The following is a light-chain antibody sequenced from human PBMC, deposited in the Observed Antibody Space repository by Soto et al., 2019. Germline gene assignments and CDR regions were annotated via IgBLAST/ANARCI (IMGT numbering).Light chain of an antibody. CDR1: SSDVGSYDY. V-gene: IGLV2-14*03. Sequence: QSALTQPASVSGSPGQSSTFSCTGTSSDVGSYDYVSWHQQHPGKAPKLIIYDVNNRPSGVPSRFSGSKSGNTAYLIISGLQTEDEADYYCCAYSTSGTHVFGTGTKLTVL. CDR3: CAYSTSGTHV. J-gene: IGLJ1*01. CDR2: DVN.